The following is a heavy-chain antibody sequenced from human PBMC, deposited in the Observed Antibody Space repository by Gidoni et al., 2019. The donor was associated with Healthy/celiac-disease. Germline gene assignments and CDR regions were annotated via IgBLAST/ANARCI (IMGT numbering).Heavy chain of an antibody. CDR3: ARERGSSSWYEVYHYGMDV. CDR1: GFTFSSYG. CDR2: ISYDGSNK. D-gene: IGHD6-13*01. Sequence: QVQLVESGGGVVQPGRSLRLSCAASGFTFSSYGMHWVRQAPGKGLEWVAVISYDGSNKYYADSVKGRFTISRDNSKNTLYLQMNSLRAEDTAVYYCARERGSSSWYEVYHYGMDVWGQGTTVTVSS. J-gene: IGHJ6*02. V-gene: IGHV3-30*03.